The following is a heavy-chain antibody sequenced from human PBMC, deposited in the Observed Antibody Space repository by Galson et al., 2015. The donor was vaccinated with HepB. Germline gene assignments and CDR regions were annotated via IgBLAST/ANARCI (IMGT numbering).Heavy chain of an antibody. V-gene: IGHV3-66*01. D-gene: IGHD3-10*01. CDR2: IYSGGST. Sequence: SLRLSCAASGFTVSSNYMSWVRQAPGKGLEWVSVIYSGGSTYYADSVKGRFTISRDNSKNTLYLQMNSLRAEDTAVYYCARISWFGVPHWFDPWGQGTLVTVSS. CDR3: ARISWFGVPHWFDP. CDR1: GFTVSSNY. J-gene: IGHJ5*02.